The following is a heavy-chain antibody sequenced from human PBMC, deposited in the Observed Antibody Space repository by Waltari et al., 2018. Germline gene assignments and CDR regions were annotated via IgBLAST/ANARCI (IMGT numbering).Heavy chain of an antibody. CDR3: SREVTPYGDYDYYYHYYGMDV. Sequence: QVQLVQSGAEVKKRGASVKVSCKASGYTFTSYGISWVRQARGQGLEWLGWISAYNRHTNPAQKLQCRVTMTTDTSTSTAYMELWGLRSVDTAVYYCSREVTPYGDYDYYYHYYGMDVWGQGTTVTVSS. CDR2: ISAYNRHT. D-gene: IGHD4-17*01. J-gene: IGHJ6*02. V-gene: IGHV1-18*01. CDR1: GYTFTSYG.